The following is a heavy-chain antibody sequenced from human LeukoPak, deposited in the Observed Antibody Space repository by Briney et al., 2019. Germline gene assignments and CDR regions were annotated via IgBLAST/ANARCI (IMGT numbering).Heavy chain of an antibody. CDR3: ARDRTSTSPYYMDV. Sequence: GGSLRLSCAASGFTFSSYWMSWVRQAPGKGLEWVANIKQDGSEKYYVDSLKGRFTISRDNAKNSLYLQMNSLRAEDTAVYYCARDRTSTSPYYMDVWGKGTTVTVSS. D-gene: IGHD2-2*01. V-gene: IGHV3-7*01. CDR2: IKQDGSEK. J-gene: IGHJ6*03. CDR1: GFTFSSYW.